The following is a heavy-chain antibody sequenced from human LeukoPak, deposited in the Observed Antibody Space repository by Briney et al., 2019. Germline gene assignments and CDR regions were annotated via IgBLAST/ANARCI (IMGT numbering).Heavy chain of an antibody. CDR2: IYYTGTT. J-gene: IGHJ4*02. D-gene: IGHD3-16*01. V-gene: IGHV4-39*01. CDR3: VRRDQYVSADY. CDR1: GDSISNSNYF. Sequence: SETLSLTCTVSGDSISNSNYFWDWIRQPPGKGLEWIGTIYYTGTTYYNPSLKSRVTISVGTSKNQFSLKLTSLTAADTAVYSCVRRDQYVSADYWGQGTLVTVSS.